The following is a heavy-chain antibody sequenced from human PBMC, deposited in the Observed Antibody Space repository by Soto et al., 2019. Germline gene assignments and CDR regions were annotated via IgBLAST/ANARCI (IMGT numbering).Heavy chain of an antibody. CDR2: IYYRGST. J-gene: IGHJ5*02. D-gene: IGHD3-22*01. CDR3: AREVKLYSSGYYNWFDP. CDR1: GGSISSSSYY. V-gene: IGHV4-39*02. Sequence: PSETLSLTCTVSGGSISSSSYYWGWIRQPPGKGLEWIGSIYYRGSTYYNPSLKSRVTISVDTSKNQFSLKLSSVTAADTAVYYCAREVKLYSSGYYNWFDPWGQGTLVTVSS.